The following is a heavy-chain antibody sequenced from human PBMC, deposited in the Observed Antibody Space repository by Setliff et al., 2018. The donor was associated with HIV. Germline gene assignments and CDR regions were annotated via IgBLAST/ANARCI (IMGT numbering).Heavy chain of an antibody. CDR1: GGTFSSYA. V-gene: IGHV1-69*13. CDR3: AREPTGTLQNY. J-gene: IGHJ4*02. CDR2: IIPIFGTA. D-gene: IGHD1-1*01. Sequence: GASVKVSCKASGGTFSSYAISWVRQAPGQGLEWMGGIIPIFGTANYAQKFQGRVTLTADESTSTAYMELSSLRSEDTAVYYCAREPTGTLQNYWGQGTLVTVSS.